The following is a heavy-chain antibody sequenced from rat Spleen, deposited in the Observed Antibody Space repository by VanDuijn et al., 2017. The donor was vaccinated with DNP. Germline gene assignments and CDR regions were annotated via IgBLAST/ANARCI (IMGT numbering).Heavy chain of an antibody. Sequence: QVQLKESGPGLVQPSQTLSLTCTVSGFSLSTSAVSWVRQSPGKGLEWIGAIWNSGITAYNPALKSRLSISRDTSKSQVLLKMNSLQTEDTATYYCARDLIFRDTTSAMDAWGQGTSVIVSS. J-gene: IGHJ4*01. CDR3: ARDLIFRDTTSAMDA. D-gene: IGHD4-3*01. V-gene: IGHV2-15*01. CDR2: IWNSGIT. CDR1: GFSLSTSA.